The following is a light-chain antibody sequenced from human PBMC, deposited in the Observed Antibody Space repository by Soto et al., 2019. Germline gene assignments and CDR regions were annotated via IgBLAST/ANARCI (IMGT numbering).Light chain of an antibody. J-gene: IGKJ1*01. CDR2: KAS. V-gene: IGKV1-5*03. Sequence: DFQMTQSPSTLSGSVGDRVTITCRASQSISTWLAWYQQEPGKASKLLIHKASSLQSGVPSRFSGSGSGTDFTLTISSLHPDDFATYYCQQYNSYSPTFGQGTKVDI. CDR3: QQYNSYSPT. CDR1: QSISTW.